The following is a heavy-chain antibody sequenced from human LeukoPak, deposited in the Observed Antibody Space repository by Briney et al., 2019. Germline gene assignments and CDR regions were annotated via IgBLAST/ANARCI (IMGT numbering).Heavy chain of an antibody. CDR2: ISDAGDTI. CDR3: AELGITMIGGV. J-gene: IGHJ6*04. Sequence: GGSLRLSCAASGFTFSYYGMNWVRQAPGKGLEWLSYISDAGDTIYYADSVKGRFTISRDNAKNSLHLQMNSLRAEDTAVYYCAELGITMIGGVWGKGTTVTISS. D-gene: IGHD3-10*02. CDR1: GFTFSYYG. V-gene: IGHV3-48*03.